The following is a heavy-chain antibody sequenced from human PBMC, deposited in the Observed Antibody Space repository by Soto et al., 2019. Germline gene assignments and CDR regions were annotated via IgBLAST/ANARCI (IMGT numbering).Heavy chain of an antibody. CDR3: AKELYYYDSSGYFSPPFDP. J-gene: IGHJ5*02. Sequence: GGSLRLSCAASGFTFSSYAMSWVRQAPGKGLEWVSAISGSGGSTYYADSVKGRFTISRDNSKNTLYLQMNSLRAEDTAVYYCAKELYYYDSSGYFSPPFDPWGEGTLVTVSS. V-gene: IGHV3-23*01. CDR1: GFTFSSYA. D-gene: IGHD3-22*01. CDR2: ISGSGGST.